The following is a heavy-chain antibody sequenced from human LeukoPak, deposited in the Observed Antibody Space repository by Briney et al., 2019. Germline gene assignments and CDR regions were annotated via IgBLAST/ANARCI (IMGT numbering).Heavy chain of an antibody. D-gene: IGHD5-18*01. V-gene: IGHV3-53*05. CDR3: ARSAVDTAMVTVY. Sequence: GGSLRLSCAASGFTVSSNYMSWVRQAPGKGLEWVSVIYSGGSTYYADSVKGRFTISRDNSKNTLYLQMNSLRAEDTAVYYCARSAVDTAMVTVYWGQGTLVTVSS. J-gene: IGHJ4*02. CDR1: GFTVSSNY. CDR2: IYSGGST.